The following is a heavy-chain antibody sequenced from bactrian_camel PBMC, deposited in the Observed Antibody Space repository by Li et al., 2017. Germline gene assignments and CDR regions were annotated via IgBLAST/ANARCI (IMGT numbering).Heavy chain of an antibody. CDR2: IDRDGTI. J-gene: IGHJ6*01. CDR1: GNIYSSYC. D-gene: IGHD1*01. V-gene: IGHV3S53*01. CDR3: EAMTAWDAAFGY. Sequence: VQLVESGGGSVQAGGSLRLSCAASGNIYSSYCTGWFRQAPGKEREGVAAIDRDGTITYADSVKGRFTVSLDYAKNTLYLQMNSLQPADTAVYYCEAMTAWDAAFGYWGQGTQVTVS.